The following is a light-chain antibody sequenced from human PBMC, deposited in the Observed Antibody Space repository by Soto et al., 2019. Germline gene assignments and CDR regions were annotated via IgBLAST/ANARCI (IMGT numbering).Light chain of an antibody. CDR1: QSVSNS. CDR2: DAS. CDR3: QQRSNWPLT. V-gene: IGKV3-11*01. Sequence: EIVLIQSPATLSLSPGEGATLSCRASQSVSNSLAWYQQNPGQAPSLLIYDASKRATGIPARFSGSGSGTDFTLTISSLEPEDFAVYYCQQRSNWPLTFGGGTKVDIK. J-gene: IGKJ4*01.